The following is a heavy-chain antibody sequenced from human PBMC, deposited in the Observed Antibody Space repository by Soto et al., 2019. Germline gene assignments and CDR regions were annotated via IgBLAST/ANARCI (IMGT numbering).Heavy chain of an antibody. Sequence: SETLSLTCSVYGGSFSGYYWSWIRQPPGKGLEWIGEINHSGSTNYNPSLKSRVTISVDTSKNQFSLKLSSVTAADTAVYYCASDSGWYAYGMDVWGQGTTVTVSS. V-gene: IGHV4-34*01. D-gene: IGHD6-19*01. CDR3: ASDSGWYAYGMDV. CDR1: GGSFSGYY. J-gene: IGHJ6*02. CDR2: INHSGST.